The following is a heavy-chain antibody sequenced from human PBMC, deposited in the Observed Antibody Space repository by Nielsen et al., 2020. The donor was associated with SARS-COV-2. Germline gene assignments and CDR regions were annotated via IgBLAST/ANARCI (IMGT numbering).Heavy chain of an antibody. D-gene: IGHD1-14*01. CDR2: ISSTSSTI. CDR3: ARDRGTSYYYGMDV. J-gene: IGHJ6*02. CDR1: GFTFNIYS. V-gene: IGHV3-48*04. Sequence: GESLKISCAASGFTFNIYSMNWVRQAPGKGLEWVSYISSTSSTIYYADSVKGRFTISRDNAKNSLYLQMNSLRAEDTAVYYCARDRGTSYYYGMDVWGQGTTVTVSS.